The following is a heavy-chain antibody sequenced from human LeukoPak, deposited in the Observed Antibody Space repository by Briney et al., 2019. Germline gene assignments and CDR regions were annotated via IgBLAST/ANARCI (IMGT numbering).Heavy chain of an antibody. J-gene: IGHJ4*02. CDR3: ASRDPCSGGSCYGLGY. V-gene: IGHV3-23*01. CDR1: GFTFSNYA. Sequence: GGSLRLSCVASGFTFSNYAMFWVRQAPGKGPEWVSAISESGDRTFYTESVKGRFTISRDNSQSTLYLQMNSLRAEDTAIYYCASRDPCSGGSCYGLGYWGQGTLVTVSS. CDR2: ISESGDRT. D-gene: IGHD2-15*01.